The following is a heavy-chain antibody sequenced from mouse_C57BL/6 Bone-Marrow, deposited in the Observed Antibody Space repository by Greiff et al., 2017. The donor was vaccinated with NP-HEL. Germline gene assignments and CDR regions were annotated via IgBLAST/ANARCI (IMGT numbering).Heavy chain of an antibody. CDR3: ARLYGSTYYYAMDY. Sequence: EVKVVESGGGLVKPGGSLKLSCAASGFTFSSYTMSWVRQTPEKRLEWVATLSGGCGNTFYPDNVKGRFTISRDNAKNTLYLQMSSLRSEDTALYYCARLYGSTYYYAMDYWGQGTSVTVSS. V-gene: IGHV5-9*01. CDR2: LSGGCGNT. J-gene: IGHJ4*01. D-gene: IGHD1-1*01. CDR1: GFTFSSYT.